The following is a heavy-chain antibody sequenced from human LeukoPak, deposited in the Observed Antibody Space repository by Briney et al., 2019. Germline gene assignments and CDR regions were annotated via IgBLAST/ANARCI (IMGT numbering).Heavy chain of an antibody. D-gene: IGHD3-22*01. V-gene: IGHV3-23*01. J-gene: IGHJ4*02. CDR3: ARDYYDSSGYAHDY. CDR1: GFTFSSYA. Sequence: PGGSLRLSCAASGFTFSSYAMSWVRQAPGKGLEWVSAISGSGGSTYYADSVKGRFTISRDNSKNTLYLQMNSLGAEDTAVYYCARDYYDSSGYAHDYWGQGTLVTVSS. CDR2: ISGSGGST.